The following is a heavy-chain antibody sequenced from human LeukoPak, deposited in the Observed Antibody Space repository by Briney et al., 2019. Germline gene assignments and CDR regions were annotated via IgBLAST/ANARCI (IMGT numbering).Heavy chain of an antibody. J-gene: IGHJ6*03. D-gene: IGHD1-26*01. V-gene: IGHV3-21*06. Sequence: GGSLRLSCAASGFTFSTYNMNWVRHAPGKGLEWISSITSSSTYIYYADSVKGRFTISRDNAKNSLYLQMNSLSPDDTAVYFCARDPYSGNYGNDYYYYMDVWGKGTTVTISS. CDR2: ITSSSTYI. CDR3: ARDPYSGNYGNDYYYYMDV. CDR1: GFTFSTYN.